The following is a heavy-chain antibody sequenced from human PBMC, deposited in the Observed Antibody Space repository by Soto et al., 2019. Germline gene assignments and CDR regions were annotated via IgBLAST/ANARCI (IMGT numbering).Heavy chain of an antibody. CDR2: ISHDGSNK. CDR3: ANGGVTMPLDY. D-gene: IGHD3-16*01. J-gene: IGHJ4*02. Sequence: QVQLIESGGGVVRPGRSLRLSCAASGFTFSKYDMHWVRQAPGKGLEWVAVISHDGSNKYYADSVKGRFTISRDNSKNTLYLQMNSLRPVDTAVYYCANGGVTMPLDYWGQGTLVIVSS. CDR1: GFTFSKYD. V-gene: IGHV3-30*18.